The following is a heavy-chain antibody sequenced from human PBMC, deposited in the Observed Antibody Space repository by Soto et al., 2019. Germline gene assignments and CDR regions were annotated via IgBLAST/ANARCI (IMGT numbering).Heavy chain of an antibody. D-gene: IGHD6-13*01. CDR2: ISYDGSNK. J-gene: IGHJ6*02. CDR1: GFTFSSYA. CDR3: AREIDIAADQNGGDYYGMDV. Sequence: QVQLVESGGGVVQPGRSLRLSCAASGFTFSSYAMHWVRQAPGKGLEWVAVISYDGSNKYYADSVKGRFTISRDNSKNTLYLQMNSLRAEDTAVYYCAREIDIAADQNGGDYYGMDVWGQGTTVTVSS. V-gene: IGHV3-30-3*01.